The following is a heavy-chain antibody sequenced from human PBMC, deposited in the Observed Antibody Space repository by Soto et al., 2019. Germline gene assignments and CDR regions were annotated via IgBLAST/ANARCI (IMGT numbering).Heavy chain of an antibody. D-gene: IGHD3-3*01. CDR3: VRDRIRLWSGPTGCWFDP. V-gene: IGHV4-30-4*01. CDR1: GGSISTGDYY. Sequence: QVQLQESGPGLVKHSQTLSLTCTVSGGSISTGDYYWSWIRQPPGKGLKWIGYIYYSGSTYYNPSLKSRVTISVDTSKNQFARKLSSVTAADTAVYYCVRDRIRLWSGPTGCWFDPWGQGTVVSVSS. J-gene: IGHJ5*02. CDR2: IYYSGST.